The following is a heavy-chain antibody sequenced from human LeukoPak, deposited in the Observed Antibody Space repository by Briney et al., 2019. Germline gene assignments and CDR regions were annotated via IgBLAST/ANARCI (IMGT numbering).Heavy chain of an antibody. CDR2: ISSNGGST. CDR1: GFTFSSYA. J-gene: IGHJ4*02. Sequence: PGGSLRLSCAASGFTFSSYAMHWVRQAPGKGLEYVSAISSNGGSTYYANSVKGRFTISRDNSKNTLYLQMGSLRAEDMAVYYCAKDREDMTNYFDYWGQGTLVTVSS. D-gene: IGHD3-10*01. V-gene: IGHV3-64*01. CDR3: AKDREDMTNYFDY.